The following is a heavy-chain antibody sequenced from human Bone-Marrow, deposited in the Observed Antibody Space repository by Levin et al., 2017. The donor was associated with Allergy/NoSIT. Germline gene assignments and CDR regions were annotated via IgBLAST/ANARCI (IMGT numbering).Heavy chain of an antibody. J-gene: IGHJ6*02. D-gene: IGHD3-10*01. CDR3: ARTDGSGSYYKSYYYGMDV. V-gene: IGHV1-3*01. CDR1: GYIFTSYA. Sequence: ASVKVSCKASGYIFTSYAMHWVRQAPGQRLEWMGWINAGNGNTKYSQKFQGRVTITRDTSASTAYMELSSLRSEDTAVYYCARTDGSGSYYKSYYYGMDVWGQGTTVTVSS. CDR2: INAGNGNT.